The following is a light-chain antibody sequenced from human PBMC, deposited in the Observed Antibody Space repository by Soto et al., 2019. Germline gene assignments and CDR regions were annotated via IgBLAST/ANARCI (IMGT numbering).Light chain of an antibody. V-gene: IGKV3-20*01. CDR1: QSVSSSY. Sequence: EIVLTQSPGTLSLSPGERATLSCRASQSVSSSYLAWYQQKPGQAPRLLIYGASSRATGIPDRFSGSGSGTDFTLTISRLEPEEFAVYYCQQYGSSPFGPGTKVDIK. CDR2: GAS. J-gene: IGKJ3*01. CDR3: QQYGSSP.